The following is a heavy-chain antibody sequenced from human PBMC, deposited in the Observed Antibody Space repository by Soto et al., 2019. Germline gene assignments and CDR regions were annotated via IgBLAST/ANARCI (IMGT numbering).Heavy chain of an antibody. J-gene: IGHJ6*02. D-gene: IGHD6-6*01. CDR2: IYYSGST. Sequence: PSETLSLTCTVSGGSVSSGSYYWSWIRQPPGKGLEWIGYIYYSGSTNYNPSLKSRVTISVDTSKNQFSLKLSSVTAADTAVYYCARDRVIDGRALVYYYGMDVWGQGTTVTVS. CDR3: ARDRVIDGRALVYYYGMDV. CDR1: GGSVSSGSYY. V-gene: IGHV4-61*01.